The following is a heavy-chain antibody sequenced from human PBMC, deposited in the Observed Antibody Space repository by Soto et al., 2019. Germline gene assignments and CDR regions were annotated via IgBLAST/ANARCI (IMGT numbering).Heavy chain of an antibody. J-gene: IGHJ6*03. CDR2: ISYDGSNK. CDR1: GFTFSSYG. V-gene: IGHV3-30*18. CDR3: AKDSYSSSSLTRYYYYYYMDV. Sequence: GGSLRLSCAASGFTFSSYGMHWVRQAPGKGLEWVAVISYDGSNKYYADSVKGRFTISRDNSKNTLYLQMNSLRAEDTAVYYCAKDSYSSSSLTRYYYYYYMDVWGKGTTVTVSS. D-gene: IGHD6-6*01.